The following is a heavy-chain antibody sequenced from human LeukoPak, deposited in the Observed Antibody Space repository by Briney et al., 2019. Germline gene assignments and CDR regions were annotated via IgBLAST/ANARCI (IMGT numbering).Heavy chain of an antibody. Sequence: GASVKVSCKASEYTFTDYYIHWVRQAPGQGLEWMGWINPNSGGTNYAQKFQGRVTMTRDTSISTAYMELSRLRSDDTAVYYCARSSWYYYFDYWGQGTLVTVSS. V-gene: IGHV1-2*02. CDR1: EYTFTDYY. CDR2: INPNSGGT. D-gene: IGHD6-13*01. J-gene: IGHJ4*02. CDR3: ARSSWYYYFDY.